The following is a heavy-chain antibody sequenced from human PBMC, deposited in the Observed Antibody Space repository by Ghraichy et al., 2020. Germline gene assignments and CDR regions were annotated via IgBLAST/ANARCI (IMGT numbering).Heavy chain of an antibody. CDR1: GGSIRGYY. J-gene: IGHJ4*02. CDR3: ARGPYLYYFDS. V-gene: IGHV4-59*08. Sequence: SEPLSLTCTVSGGSIRGYYWSWIRQSPGKELEWIGYIYYTGKANYNPSLTSRLTISLDTSKNQFSLNLRSVTATDTALYYCARGPYLYYFDSWGQGTQVTVSS. CDR2: IYYTGKA.